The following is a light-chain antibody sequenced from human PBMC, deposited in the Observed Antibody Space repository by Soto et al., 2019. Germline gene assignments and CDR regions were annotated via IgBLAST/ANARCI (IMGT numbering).Light chain of an antibody. J-gene: IGKJ5*01. Sequence: EIVLTQSPGTLSLSPGERATLSCGASQSVGSSLSWYQQKPGQPPRLLISDASNRATGIPARFSGSGSATDFTLTISSLENEDLAVYDCQQRGDWTITFGQGTRLEIK. CDR3: QQRGDWTIT. CDR2: DAS. V-gene: IGKV3-11*01. CDR1: QSVGSS.